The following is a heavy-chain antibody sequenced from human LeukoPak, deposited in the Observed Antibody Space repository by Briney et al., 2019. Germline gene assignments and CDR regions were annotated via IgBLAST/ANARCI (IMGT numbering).Heavy chain of an antibody. CDR2: NNPNSGGT. J-gene: IGHJ4*02. CDR3: ARDFNYYGSGSFPDY. CDR1: GYTFTGYY. D-gene: IGHD3-10*01. V-gene: IGHV1-2*02. Sequence: ASVKVSCKASGYTFTGYYMHWVRQAPGQGLEWMGWNNPNSGGTNYAQKFQGRVTMTRDTSISTAYMELSRLRSDDTAVYYCARDFNYYGSGSFPDYWGQGTLVTVSS.